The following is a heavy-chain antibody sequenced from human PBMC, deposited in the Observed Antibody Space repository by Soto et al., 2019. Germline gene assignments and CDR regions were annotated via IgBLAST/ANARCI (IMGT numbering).Heavy chain of an antibody. Sequence: GGSLRLSCAASGFTFSSYGMHWVRQAPGKGLEWVAVIWYDGSNKYHADSVKGRFTISRDNSKNTLYLQMNSLRAEDTAVYYCARDKGIGGVIVIPTNTFDYWGQGTLVTVSS. J-gene: IGHJ4*02. CDR3: ARDKGIGGVIVIPTNTFDY. CDR1: GFTFSSYG. D-gene: IGHD3-16*02. V-gene: IGHV3-33*01. CDR2: IWYDGSNK.